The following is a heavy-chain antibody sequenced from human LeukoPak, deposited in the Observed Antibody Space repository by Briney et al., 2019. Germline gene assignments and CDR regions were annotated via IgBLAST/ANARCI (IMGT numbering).Heavy chain of an antibody. CDR1: GGSISSYY. V-gene: IGHV4-59*01. CDR3: ARAAYSNYPFDY. CDR2: IYYSGST. J-gene: IGHJ4*02. D-gene: IGHD4-11*01. Sequence: SETLSLTCTVSGGSISSYYWSWIRQPPGKGLEWIGYIYYSGSTNYNPPLKSRVTISVDTSKNQFSLKLSSVTAADTAVYYCARAAYSNYPFDYWGQGTLVTVSS.